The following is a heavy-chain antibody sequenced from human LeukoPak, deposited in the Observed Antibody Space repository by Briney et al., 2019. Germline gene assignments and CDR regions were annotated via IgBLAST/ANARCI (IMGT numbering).Heavy chain of an antibody. Sequence: GGSLRLSCAASGFTFSSYAMSWVRQAPGKGLEWVSAISGSGGSTYYADSVKGRFTIPRDNSKNTLYLQMSSLRAEDTAVYYCAKVKRYCSSTSCYTGGFDYWGQGTLVTVSS. V-gene: IGHV3-23*01. D-gene: IGHD2-2*02. CDR1: GFTFSSYA. CDR2: ISGSGGST. CDR3: AKVKRYCSSTSCYTGGFDY. J-gene: IGHJ4*02.